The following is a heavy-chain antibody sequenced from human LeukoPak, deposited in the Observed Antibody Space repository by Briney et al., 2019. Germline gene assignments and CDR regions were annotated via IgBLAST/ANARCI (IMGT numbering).Heavy chain of an antibody. V-gene: IGHV4-34*01. CDR3: ARGPLYGSGSYLGTD. D-gene: IGHD3-10*01. CDR1: GGSFSGYY. Sequence: SETLSLTCAVYGGSFSGYYWSWIRQPPGKGLEWIGEINHSGSTNYNPSLKSRVTISVDTSKNQFSLKLSSVTAADTAVYYCARGPLYGSGSYLGTDWGQGTLVTVSS. J-gene: IGHJ4*02. CDR2: INHSGST.